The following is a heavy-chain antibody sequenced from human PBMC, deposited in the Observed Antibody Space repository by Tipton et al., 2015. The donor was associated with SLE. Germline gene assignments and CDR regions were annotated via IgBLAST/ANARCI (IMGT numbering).Heavy chain of an antibody. D-gene: IGHD6-6*01. J-gene: IGHJ5*02. CDR1: GGSISSYY. Sequence: TLSLTCTVSGGSISSYYWSWIRRPAGKVLEGIGRFYTSGSTNYNPSLKSRVTISVDTSKDQFSLKLSSVTAADTAVYYCACQYSSSYNWFGPWGQGTLVTVSS. CDR3: ACQYSSSYNWFGP. V-gene: IGHV4-4*07. CDR2: FYTSGST.